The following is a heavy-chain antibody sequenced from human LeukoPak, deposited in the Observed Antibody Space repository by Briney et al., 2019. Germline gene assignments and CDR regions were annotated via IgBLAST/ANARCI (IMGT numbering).Heavy chain of an antibody. V-gene: IGHV3-48*04. Sequence: GGSLTLSCEVSGLTSSDHPMNWVRQAPGKGLEWVSYISGGTRLVIYYAESVKGRFTISRDNAKNSLYLQMNSLRAEDTAVYYCARQQNSGNFDYWGQGTLVTVSS. CDR1: GLTSSDHP. D-gene: IGHD1-26*01. J-gene: IGHJ4*02. CDR3: ARQQNSGNFDY. CDR2: ISGGTRLVI.